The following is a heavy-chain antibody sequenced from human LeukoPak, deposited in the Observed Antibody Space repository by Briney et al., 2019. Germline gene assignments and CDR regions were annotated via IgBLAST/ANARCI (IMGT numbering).Heavy chain of an antibody. CDR2: IGYDGRNK. D-gene: IGHD3-10*01. Sequence: GGSLRLSCAASGFTFSSYGIHWVRQAPGKGLEWVTFIGYDGRNKYYADSVKGRFTISRDNSKDTLYLQMNSLRAEDTAVYYCAKDNAYYYADYWGQGTLVTVSS. V-gene: IGHV3-30*02. J-gene: IGHJ4*02. CDR1: GFTFSSYG. CDR3: AKDNAYYYADY.